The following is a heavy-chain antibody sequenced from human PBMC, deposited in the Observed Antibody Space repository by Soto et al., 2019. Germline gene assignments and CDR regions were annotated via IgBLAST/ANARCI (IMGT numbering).Heavy chain of an antibody. CDR3: VRDDQWVFDV. V-gene: IGHV3-48*02. CDR2: ISVGGGSI. Sequence: EVQLVESGGGLVQPRRSLRISCAASGFTFSRYAMNWVRQAPGKGLEWVSYISVGGGSIFYSDSVKGRFTISRDDAQNSVYLQMNSLRDEDTALYFWVRDDQWVFDVWGQGTMVIVSS. CDR1: GFTFSRYA. D-gene: IGHD1-26*01. J-gene: IGHJ3*01.